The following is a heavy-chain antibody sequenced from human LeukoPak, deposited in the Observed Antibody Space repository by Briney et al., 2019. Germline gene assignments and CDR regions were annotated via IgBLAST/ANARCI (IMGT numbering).Heavy chain of an antibody. Sequence: KPSETLSLTCTVSGGSISSGGYYWSWIRQYPGKGLEWIGYIYYSGSTYYNPSLKSRITISVDTSKNQFSLKLSSVTAADTAVYYCARGWFGELYYFDYWGQGTLVTVSS. D-gene: IGHD3-10*01. V-gene: IGHV4-31*03. J-gene: IGHJ4*02. CDR1: GGSISSGGYY. CDR3: ARGWFGELYYFDY. CDR2: IYYSGST.